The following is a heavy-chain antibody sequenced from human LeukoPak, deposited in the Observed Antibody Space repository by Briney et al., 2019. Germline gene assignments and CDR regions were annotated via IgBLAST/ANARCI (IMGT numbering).Heavy chain of an antibody. CDR1: GGSISSYY. CDR3: ARIAVSGYSSSWYDY. CDR2: IYYNGGT. Sequence: SETLSLTCTVSGGSISSYYWSWIRQPPGRGLEWIGYIYYNGGTNYNPSLKSRVTISVDTSKNQFSLRLSSVTAADTAVYFCARIAVSGYSSSWYDYWGQGTLVTVSS. J-gene: IGHJ4*02. D-gene: IGHD6-13*01. V-gene: IGHV4-59*01.